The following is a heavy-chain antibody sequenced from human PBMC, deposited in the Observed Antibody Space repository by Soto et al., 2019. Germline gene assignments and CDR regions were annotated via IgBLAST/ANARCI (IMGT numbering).Heavy chain of an antibody. CDR2: IIPALGTA. J-gene: IGHJ2*01. Sequence: QDQLVQSGAEVKKPGSSVKVSCKASGGTFSSHTFSWVRQAPGQGLEWMGRIIPALGTATYAQKFQGRVTITADESASTVYIELNSLRSEDTVVYYCATPDFGDYWDFDLWVRGTLVTVSS. D-gene: IGHD4-17*01. CDR1: GGTFSSHT. CDR3: ATPDFGDYWDFDL. V-gene: IGHV1-69*08.